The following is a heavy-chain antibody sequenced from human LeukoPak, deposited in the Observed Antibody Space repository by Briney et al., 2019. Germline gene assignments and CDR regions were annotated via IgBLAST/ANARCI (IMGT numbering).Heavy chain of an antibody. J-gene: IGHJ4*02. V-gene: IGHV3-7*01. D-gene: IGHD2/OR15-2a*01. CDR1: GFTFSRYG. Sequence: GGSLRLSCAAPGFTFSRYGVHWVRQAPGKGLEWLGHINQEGSRTDHADSVKGRFTISRDNSRNLLYLHMNNLRAEDTAVYYCAKYLSRAFDSWGQGILVSVSS. CDR3: AKYLSRAFDS. CDR2: INQEGSRT.